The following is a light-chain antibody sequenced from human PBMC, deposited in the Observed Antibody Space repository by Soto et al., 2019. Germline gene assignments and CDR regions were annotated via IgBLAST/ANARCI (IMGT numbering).Light chain of an antibody. CDR3: QQYGSSPGT. CDR1: QSVSSY. Sequence: IVLTQSPATLSLSPGKRATLSCRASQSVSSYLAWYQQKPGQAPRLLIYGASSRATGIPDRFSGSGSGTDFTLTISRLEPEDFAVYYCQQYGSSPGTFGQGTRLEIK. V-gene: IGKV3-20*01. CDR2: GAS. J-gene: IGKJ5*01.